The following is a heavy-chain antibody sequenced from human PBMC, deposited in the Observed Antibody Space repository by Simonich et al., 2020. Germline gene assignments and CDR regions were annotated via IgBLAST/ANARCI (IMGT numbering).Heavy chain of an antibody. CDR3: ARWTATGYYFDY. D-gene: IGHD1-1*01. CDR1: GFTVSSNY. V-gene: IGHV3-53*01. J-gene: IGHJ4*02. Sequence: EVQLVESGGGLIQPGGSLRLSCAASGFTVSSNYMSWVRQAPGKGLDGVSVIYSGVSTYYADSVKGRFTISRDNSKNTLYLQINSLRAEDTAVYYCARWTATGYYFDYWGQGTLVTVSS. CDR2: IYSGVST.